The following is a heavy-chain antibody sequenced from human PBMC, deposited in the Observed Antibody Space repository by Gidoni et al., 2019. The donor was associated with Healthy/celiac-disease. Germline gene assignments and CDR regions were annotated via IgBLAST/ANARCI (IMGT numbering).Heavy chain of an antibody. V-gene: IGHV1-18*01. D-gene: IGHD2-21*02. J-gene: IGHJ6*02. Sequence: QVQLVQSGAEVKKPGASVKVSCKASGYTFTSYALSWVRQAPGQGLEWMGWISAYNGNTNYAQKLQGRVTMTTDTSTSTAYMELRSLRSDDTAVYYCARAPHERYVVTAYYYYGMDVWGQGTTVTVSS. CDR1: GYTFTSYA. CDR3: ARAPHERYVVTAYYYYGMDV. CDR2: ISAYNGNT.